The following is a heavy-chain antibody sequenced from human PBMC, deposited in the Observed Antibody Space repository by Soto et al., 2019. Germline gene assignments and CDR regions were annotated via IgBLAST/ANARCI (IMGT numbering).Heavy chain of an antibody. CDR1: GFTFSNYY. CDR2: ISTRGSYT. J-gene: IGHJ4*02. V-gene: IGHV3-11*03. CDR3: ASPYDRSGYYHAHVGN. D-gene: IGHD3-22*01. Sequence: GSLRLSCAASGFTFSNYYMSWIRQPPGKGLGWISYISTRGSYTNYADSVKGRFTISRDNAKNSVYLQMNSLRAEDTAVYYCASPYDRSGYYHAHVGNWGQGALVTVSS.